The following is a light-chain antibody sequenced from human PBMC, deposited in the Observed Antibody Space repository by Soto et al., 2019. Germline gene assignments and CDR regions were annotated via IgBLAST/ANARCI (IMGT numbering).Light chain of an antibody. CDR1: QSVSSN. V-gene: IGKV3D-15*01. Sequence: VMTQSPATLSVSPGERATLSCRASQSVSSNLAWYQPKPGQAPRLLIYGASTRATGIPARFSGSGSGTEFTLTISSLQSEDFAVYYYQQYDHWPLYTFGQGTKLEIK. CDR2: GAS. CDR3: QQYDHWPLYT. J-gene: IGKJ2*01.